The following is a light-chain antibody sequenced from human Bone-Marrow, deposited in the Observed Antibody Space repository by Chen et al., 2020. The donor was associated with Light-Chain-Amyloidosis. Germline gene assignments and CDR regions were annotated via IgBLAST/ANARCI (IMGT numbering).Light chain of an antibody. CDR2: VAS. V-gene: IGKV1-6*01. J-gene: IGKJ1*01. Sequence: AIQMTQSPSSLSASVGDRVTITCRASQGIRNDVGWYQQKPGKAPKLLIYVASNLESGVPSRFGGSGSGTDFPLTLSSLQPEDVATYYCLQVYSHPWTFGQGTNVEIK. CDR1: QGIRND. CDR3: LQVYSHPWT.